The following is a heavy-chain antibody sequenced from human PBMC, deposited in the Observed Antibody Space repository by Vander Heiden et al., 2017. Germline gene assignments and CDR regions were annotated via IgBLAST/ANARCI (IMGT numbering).Heavy chain of an antibody. J-gene: IGHJ5*02. V-gene: IGHV1-46*01. CDR2: INPSGGST. CDR3: ARVYCGGDCSRLNWFDP. CDR1: GYTFTSYY. Sequence: QVQLVQSGAEVKKPGASVKVSCKASGYTFTSYYMPWVRQAPGQGLEWMGIINPSGGSTSYAQKFQGRVTMTRDTSTSTVYMELSSLRSEDTAVYYCARVYCGGDCSRLNWFDPWGQGTLVTVSS. D-gene: IGHD2-21*02.